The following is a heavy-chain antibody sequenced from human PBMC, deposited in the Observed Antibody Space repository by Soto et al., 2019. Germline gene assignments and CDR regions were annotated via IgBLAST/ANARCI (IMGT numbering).Heavy chain of an antibody. V-gene: IGHV3-33*01. Sequence: QVQLVESGGGVVQPGRSLRLSCAASGFTFSSYGMHWVRQAPGKGLEWVAVIWYDGSNKYYADSVKGRFTISRDNSKNTLYLQMNSLRAEDTAVYYCARDTVTTRYYYYGMDVWDQGTTVTVSS. CDR2: IWYDGSNK. CDR1: GFTFSSYG. J-gene: IGHJ6*02. CDR3: ARDTVTTRYYYYGMDV. D-gene: IGHD4-17*01.